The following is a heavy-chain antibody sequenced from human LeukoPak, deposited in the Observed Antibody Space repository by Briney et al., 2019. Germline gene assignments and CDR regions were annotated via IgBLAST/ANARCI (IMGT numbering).Heavy chain of an antibody. CDR3: ARESRYYSSTSCSRSFDY. V-gene: IGHV1-2*02. CDR1: GYTFTGYY. Sequence: ASVKVSCKASGYTFTGYYMHWVRQAPGLGLEWRGWINPNSGGTNYAQKFQGRVTMTRDTSISTAYMELSRLRSDDTDMYNCARESRYYSSTSCSRSFDYWGQGTLVPVSS. D-gene: IGHD2-2*01. J-gene: IGHJ4*02. CDR2: INPNSGGT.